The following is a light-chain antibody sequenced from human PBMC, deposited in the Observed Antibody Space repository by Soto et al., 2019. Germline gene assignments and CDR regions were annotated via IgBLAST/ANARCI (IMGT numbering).Light chain of an antibody. Sequence: ELVLTQSPATQSLSPGERATLSCRASQSVSSYLAWYQQKPGQAPRLLIYDASNRATGIPARFSGSGSGTDFTLTISSLEPEDFAVYYCQQRSNWPLTFGQGTRLEIK. CDR2: DAS. CDR1: QSVSSY. V-gene: IGKV3-11*01. CDR3: QQRSNWPLT. J-gene: IGKJ5*01.